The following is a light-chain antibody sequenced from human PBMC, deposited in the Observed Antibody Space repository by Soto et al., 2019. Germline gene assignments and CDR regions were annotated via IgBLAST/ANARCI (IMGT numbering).Light chain of an antibody. CDR2: GAS. CDR1: QSVAGSY. J-gene: IGKJ1*01. CDR3: QQYGNSPQT. Sequence: EIVLTQSPGTLSLSPGERATLSCRASQSVAGSYLAWYQQKPGQAPRLLIYGASGRATGIPDRFGGGGSGTDFTLTISRLEPEDFAVYYCQQYGNSPQTFGQGTKVEIK. V-gene: IGKV3-20*01.